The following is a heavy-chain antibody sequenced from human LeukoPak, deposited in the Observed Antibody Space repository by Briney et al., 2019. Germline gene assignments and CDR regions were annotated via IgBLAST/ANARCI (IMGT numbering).Heavy chain of an antibody. CDR3: ATDLGSSRPNF. V-gene: IGHV3-21*06. CDR1: RFTFSIYT. Sequence: GGSLRLSCAASRFTFSIYTMNWVRQAPGKGLEWVSSISSSSRTIYYADSVKGRITISRDNAKNSLYLQMNSLRAEDTAVYYCATDLGSSRPNFWGQGILVTVSS. CDR2: ISSSSRTI. D-gene: IGHD6-13*01. J-gene: IGHJ4*02.